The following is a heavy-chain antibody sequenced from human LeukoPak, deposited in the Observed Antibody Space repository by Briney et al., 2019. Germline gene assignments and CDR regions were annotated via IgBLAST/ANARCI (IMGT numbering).Heavy chain of an antibody. D-gene: IGHD4-17*01. J-gene: IGHJ4*02. CDR3: AKGRGTTVTSAANY. CDR1: GFTFSSYG. CDR2: IWYDGSNK. V-gene: IGHV3-33*06. Sequence: PGGSLRLSCAASGFTFSSYGMHWVRQAPGKGLEWVAVIWYDGSNKYYADSVKGRFTISRDNSKNTLFLQMNSLRAEDTAVYYCAKGRGTTVTSAANYWSQGTLVTVSS.